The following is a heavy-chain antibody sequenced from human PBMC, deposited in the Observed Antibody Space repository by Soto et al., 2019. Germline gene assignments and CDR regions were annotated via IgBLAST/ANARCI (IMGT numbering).Heavy chain of an antibody. D-gene: IGHD6-19*01. Sequence: EVPLWESGGGLIQPGGSLRLSCAASGFTFSSYAMSWVRHAPGKGLEWVSTISGSGGSTYYADPVKGRFTISRDDSKNTLYLQMNSLRAEDTAVYYCAKGYTSGWRGGYYFDYWGQGTLVTVSS. CDR1: GFTFSSYA. CDR3: AKGYTSGWRGGYYFDY. J-gene: IGHJ4*02. V-gene: IGHV3-23*01. CDR2: ISGSGGST.